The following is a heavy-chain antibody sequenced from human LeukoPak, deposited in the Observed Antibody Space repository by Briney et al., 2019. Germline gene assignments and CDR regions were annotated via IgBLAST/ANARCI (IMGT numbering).Heavy chain of an antibody. CDR1: GFTFSSYS. Sequence: GGSLRLSCAASGFTFSSYSMNWVRQAPGKGLEWVSYISSSSSTIYYADSVKGRFTISRDNAKNSLYLQMNSLRAEDTAVYYCAKVSGGPQYWGQGTLVTVSS. J-gene: IGHJ4*02. V-gene: IGHV3-48*01. D-gene: IGHD3-16*01. CDR2: ISSSSSTI. CDR3: AKVSGGPQY.